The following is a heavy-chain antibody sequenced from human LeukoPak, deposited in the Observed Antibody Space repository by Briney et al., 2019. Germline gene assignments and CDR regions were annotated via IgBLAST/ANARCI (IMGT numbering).Heavy chain of an antibody. J-gene: IGHJ4*02. D-gene: IGHD3-22*01. V-gene: IGHV1-2*02. CDR2: INPNSGGT. CDR1: GYTFTRYY. Sequence: ASVKVSCKASGYTFTRYYMHWVRQAPGQGLEWRGWINPNSGGTNYAQKFQGRVTMTRDTSISTAYMELTRLRSDDTAVYYCARGNPNYYYYDSSDTDFDYWGQGTLVTVSS. CDR3: ARGNPNYYYYDSSDTDFDY.